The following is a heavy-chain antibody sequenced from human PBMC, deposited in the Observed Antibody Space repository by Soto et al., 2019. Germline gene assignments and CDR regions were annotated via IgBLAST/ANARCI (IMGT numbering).Heavy chain of an antibody. Sequence: QVQLVQSGAEEKKPGASVWVSCKASGYTFTNYDINWVRQATGQGLEWMGWMNPNSGNTGYAQKFQGRVTMTRSTSINTAYMELSSLRPEDTAVYYCARAPSVAIRNWLDTWGQGTLVTVSS. CDR1: GYTFTNYD. D-gene: IGHD2-21*01. J-gene: IGHJ5*02. CDR3: ARAPSVAIRNWLDT. CDR2: MNPNSGNT. V-gene: IGHV1-8*01.